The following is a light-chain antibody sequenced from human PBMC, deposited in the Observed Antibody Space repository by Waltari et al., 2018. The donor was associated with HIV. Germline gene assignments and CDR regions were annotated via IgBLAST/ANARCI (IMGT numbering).Light chain of an antibody. Sequence: QSALTQPASVSGSPGQSITISCTGTSSDVGRYKYVSWYQQHPGKAPKLIVYEVSNRPSGVSNRFSGSTSGNTASLTISGLQAEDEADYYCSSYTGSSTLWVFGGGTKLTVL. CDR1: SSDVGRYKY. CDR3: SSYTGSSTLWV. J-gene: IGLJ3*02. V-gene: IGLV2-14*01. CDR2: EVS.